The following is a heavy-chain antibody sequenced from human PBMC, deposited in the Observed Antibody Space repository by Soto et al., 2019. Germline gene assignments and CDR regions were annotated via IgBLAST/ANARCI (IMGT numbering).Heavy chain of an antibody. J-gene: IGHJ5*02. CDR1: GGSVSSGSHY. D-gene: IGHD3-10*01. CDR2: INDSGYT. CDR3: AGEARSPGNGSGFLDP. Sequence: QVQLQESGPGLVEPSETLSLTCTVSGGSVSSGSHYWTWIRQPPGKDLERIAWINDSGYTDFNTFLKGRATIPIDTSKSQCSPKLATVTAADMARYYCAGEARSPGNGSGFLDPWGRGTLVTV. V-gene: IGHV4-61*01.